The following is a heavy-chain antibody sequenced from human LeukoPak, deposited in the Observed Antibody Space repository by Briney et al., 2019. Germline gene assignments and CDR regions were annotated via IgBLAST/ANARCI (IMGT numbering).Heavy chain of an antibody. CDR2: IYHSGST. J-gene: IGHJ4*02. CDR3: ARDLEDSSGYYLRLFDY. Sequence: PSGTLSLTCAVSGGSISSSNWWSWVRQPPVKGLEWIGEIYHSGSTNYNPSLKSRVTISVDKSKNQFSLKLSSVTAADTAVYYCARDLEDSSGYYLRLFDYWGQGTLVTVSS. D-gene: IGHD3-22*01. V-gene: IGHV4-4*02. CDR1: GGSISSSNW.